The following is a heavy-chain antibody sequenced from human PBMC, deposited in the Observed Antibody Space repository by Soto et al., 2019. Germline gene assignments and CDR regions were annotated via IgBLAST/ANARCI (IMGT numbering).Heavy chain of an antibody. Sequence: EVQVVEPGGGLVQPGTSLRLSCAASGFSFSSYSMNWVRQAPGKGLEWVSYISRSSTTISYADSVKGRFTISRDNAKSSLYLQMNSLRAEDTAVYYCARDREYCSGENCYETGSAYWGQGTLVTVSS. J-gene: IGHJ4*02. V-gene: IGHV3-48*01. D-gene: IGHD2-15*01. CDR3: ARDREYCSGENCYETGSAY. CDR2: ISRSSTTI. CDR1: GFSFSSYS.